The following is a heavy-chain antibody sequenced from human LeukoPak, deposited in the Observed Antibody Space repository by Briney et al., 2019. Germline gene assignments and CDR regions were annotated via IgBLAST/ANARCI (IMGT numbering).Heavy chain of an antibody. V-gene: IGHV3-23*01. Sequence: GGSLRLSCAASGFTFSNAWMNWVRQAPGKGLEWVSAISGSGGSTYYADSVKGRFTISRDNSKNTLYLQMNSLRAEDTAVYYCAKDGYSSSWSRGRYFDYWGQGTLVTVSS. D-gene: IGHD6-13*01. CDR2: ISGSGGST. CDR3: AKDGYSSSWSRGRYFDY. CDR1: GFTFSNAW. J-gene: IGHJ4*02.